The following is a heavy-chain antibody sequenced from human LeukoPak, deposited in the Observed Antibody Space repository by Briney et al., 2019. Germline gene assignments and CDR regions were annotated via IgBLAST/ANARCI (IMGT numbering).Heavy chain of an antibody. CDR2: ISSSGGTT. Sequence: PGGSLRLSCAASGFTFSSYAMSWVRQAPGKGPEWVSGISSSGGTTYYSDSVKGRFTISRDISKNTLYLQMNSLRAEDTAVYYCAKDLPLGGVITAAFDYWGQGTLVTVSS. V-gene: IGHV3-23*01. CDR1: GFTFSSYA. J-gene: IGHJ4*02. D-gene: IGHD3-22*01. CDR3: AKDLPLGGVITAAFDY.